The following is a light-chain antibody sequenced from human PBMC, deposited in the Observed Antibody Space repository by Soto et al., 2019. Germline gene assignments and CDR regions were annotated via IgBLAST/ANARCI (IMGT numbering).Light chain of an antibody. CDR3: QQYSSLPHT. Sequence: ESVLTQSPGTLSLCPGERATLSCRASQSVTNRYFAWYQQRPGQAPRLLIYGISNRATGIPDRFSGSGSGTDFTLTISRLEPEDFVVYYCQQYSSLPHTFGQGTKLEVK. V-gene: IGKV3-20*01. CDR1: QSVTNRY. CDR2: GIS. J-gene: IGKJ2*01.